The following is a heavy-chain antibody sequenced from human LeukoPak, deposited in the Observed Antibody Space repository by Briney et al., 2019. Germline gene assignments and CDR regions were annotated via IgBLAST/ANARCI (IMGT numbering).Heavy chain of an antibody. CDR1: GGTFSSYT. Sequence: PGSSVKVSCKASGGTFSSYTISWVRQAPGQGLEWMGRLIPILGIAHYAQKFQGRVTITADKSTSTAYMELSSLRSEDTAVYYCAGISGYYYYYMDVWGKGTTVTVSS. D-gene: IGHD2-21*01. V-gene: IGHV1-69*02. J-gene: IGHJ6*03. CDR3: AGISGYYYYYMDV. CDR2: LIPILGIA.